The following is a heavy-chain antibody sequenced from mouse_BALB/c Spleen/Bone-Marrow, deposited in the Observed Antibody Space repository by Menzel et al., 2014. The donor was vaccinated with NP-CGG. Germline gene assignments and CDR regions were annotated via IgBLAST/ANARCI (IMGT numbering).Heavy chain of an antibody. CDR3: AMYYYGSSLFAY. CDR1: GFNIXDTY. J-gene: IGHJ3*01. Sequence: VQLQQSGAELVKPGASAKLSCTASGFNIXDTYMHWVKQRPEQGLEWIGRIDPANGNTKYDPKFQGKATITADTSSNTAYLQLSSLTSEDTAVYYCAMYYYGSSLFAYWGQGTLVTVSA. D-gene: IGHD1-1*01. V-gene: IGHV14-3*02. CDR2: IDPANGNT.